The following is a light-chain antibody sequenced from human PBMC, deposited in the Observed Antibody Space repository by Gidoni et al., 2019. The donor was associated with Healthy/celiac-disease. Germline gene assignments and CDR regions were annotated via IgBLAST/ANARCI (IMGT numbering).Light chain of an antibody. CDR3: SSYTSSSTWV. J-gene: IGLJ3*02. CDR2: DVS. Sequence: QSALTQSASVTGSPGQSITISCTGTSSDVGGYNYVSWYQQHPGKAPKLMIDDVSNRPSGVSNLFSGSKSGNTASLTISGLQAEDEADYYCSSYTSSSTWVFGGGTKLTVL. V-gene: IGLV2-14*01. CDR1: SSDVGGYNY.